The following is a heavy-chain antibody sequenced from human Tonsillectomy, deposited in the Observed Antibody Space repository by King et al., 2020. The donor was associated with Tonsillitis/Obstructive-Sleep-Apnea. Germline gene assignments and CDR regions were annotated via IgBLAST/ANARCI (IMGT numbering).Heavy chain of an antibody. D-gene: IGHD6-19*01. CDR2: IWFDGSNK. J-gene: IGHJ4*02. Sequence: VQLVESGGGVVQPGRSLRLSCAASGFTFSDAAMHWVRQAPGKGLEWVAVIWFDGSNKNYADSVKGRFTISRDNSRNTLSLQMNSLRDEDTAVYHCGSEMGVAGHPDYWGQGTLVTVSS. V-gene: IGHV3-30*04. CDR1: GFTFSDAA. CDR3: GSEMGVAGHPDY.